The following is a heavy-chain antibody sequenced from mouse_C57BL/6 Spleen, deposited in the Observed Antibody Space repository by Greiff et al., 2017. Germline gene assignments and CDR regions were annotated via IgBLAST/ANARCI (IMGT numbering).Heavy chain of an antibody. J-gene: IGHJ2*01. D-gene: IGHD1-1*01. CDR2: ILPGSGST. CDR1: GYTFTGYW. CDR3: AMWIYYYGSSPYYFDY. V-gene: IGHV1-9*01. Sequence: QVQLQQSGAELMKPGASVKLSCKATGYTFTGYWIEWVKQRPGHGLEWIGEILPGSGSTNYNEKFKGKATFTADTSSNTAYMKLSSLTTEDSAIYYCAMWIYYYGSSPYYFDYWGQGTTLTVSS.